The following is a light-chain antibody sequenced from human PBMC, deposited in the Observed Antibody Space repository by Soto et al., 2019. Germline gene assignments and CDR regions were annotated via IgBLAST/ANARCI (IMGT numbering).Light chain of an antibody. V-gene: IGLV2-14*01. CDR1: RSDVGGYNY. CDR3: SSYTSSSTLV. CDR2: EAS. J-gene: IGLJ1*01. Sequence: QSALTQPASVSGSPGQSITISCTGTRSDVGGYNYVSWYQQHPGKAPKLMIYEASNRPSGVSNRFSGSQSGNTASLTISGLQAEDEADYYCSSYTSSSTLVFGTGTKVTVL.